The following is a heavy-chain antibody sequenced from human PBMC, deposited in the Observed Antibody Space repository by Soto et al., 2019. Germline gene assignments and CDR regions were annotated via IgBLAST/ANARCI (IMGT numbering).Heavy chain of an antibody. V-gene: IGHV1-3*01. CDR3: ARGSELADYYYYGMDV. J-gene: IGHJ6*02. CDR1: GYTFTSYA. D-gene: IGHD1-7*01. CDR2: INAGNGNT. Sequence: ASVTVSCQASGYTFTSYAMHWVRQAPGQRLEWMGWINAGNGNTKYSQKFQGRVTITRDTSASTAYMELSSLRSEDTAVYYCARGSELADYYYYGMDVWGQGTTVTVSS.